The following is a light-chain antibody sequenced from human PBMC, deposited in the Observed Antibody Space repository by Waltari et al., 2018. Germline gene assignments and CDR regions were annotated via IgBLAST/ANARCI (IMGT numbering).Light chain of an antibody. CDR3: QQCNNWPYT. CDR1: QTVSST. CDR2: GAS. J-gene: IGKJ2*01. V-gene: IGKV3-15*01. Sequence: EIVMTQSPATLSASPGERAILSCRASQTVSSTVAWYQQKPGQAPRLLIYGASTRATGIPARFSGSGSGTDFTLTISSLQSEDFAVYYCQQCNNWPYTFGQGTRLEIK.